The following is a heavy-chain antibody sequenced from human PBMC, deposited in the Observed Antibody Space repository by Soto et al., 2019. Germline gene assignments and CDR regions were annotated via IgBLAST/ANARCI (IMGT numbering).Heavy chain of an antibody. CDR3: AKNGQPPYYYYAMDV. D-gene: IGHD2-8*01. CDR2: ISYYNGDT. Sequence: QGQLVQSGAEVKKPGASVKVSCKASGYTFTRYGISWVRQAPGQGLEWMGWISYYNGDTNYAQKFQGRVTMTIATSTSTAYMELRSLTSDDTAVYYCAKNGQPPYYYYAMDVWGQGTTVTVSS. J-gene: IGHJ6*02. V-gene: IGHV1-18*01. CDR1: GYTFTRYG.